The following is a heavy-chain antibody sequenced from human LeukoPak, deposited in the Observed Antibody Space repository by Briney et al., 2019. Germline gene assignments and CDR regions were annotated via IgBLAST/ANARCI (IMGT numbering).Heavy chain of an antibody. CDR2: IDHSGST. CDR3: ARARQFTMVQGVITYYFDY. Sequence: TLSLTCAVSGGSISSGGDSWSWIRQPPGKGLEGIGYIDHSGSTYYNPSLKSRVTISVDRSKNQFSLKLSSVTAADTAVYYCARARQFTMVQGVITYYFDYWGQGTLVTVSS. D-gene: IGHD3-10*01. V-gene: IGHV4-30-2*01. CDR1: GGSISSGGDS. J-gene: IGHJ4*02.